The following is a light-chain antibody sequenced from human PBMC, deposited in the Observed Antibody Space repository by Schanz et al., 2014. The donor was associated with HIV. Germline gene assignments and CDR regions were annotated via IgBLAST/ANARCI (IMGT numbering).Light chain of an antibody. CDR1: AFNVGQNY. CDR3: GSWDSTLNAWG. V-gene: IGLV1-51*01. CDR2: GTH. J-gene: IGLJ7*01. Sequence: QSVLTQPPSVSAAPGQRVTISCSGSAFNVGQNYVSWYQQFPGTAPKLLIYGTHDRLSEIPDRFSGSKTGTSATLAIVGLQTGDEADYFCGSWDSTLNAWGFGGGTQLTVL.